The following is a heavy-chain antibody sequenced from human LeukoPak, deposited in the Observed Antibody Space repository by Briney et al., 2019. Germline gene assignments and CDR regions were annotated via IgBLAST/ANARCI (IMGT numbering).Heavy chain of an antibody. CDR3: AGYMPSPYDGFDV. D-gene: IGHD2-2*01. CDR1: GYTFTDYY. J-gene: IGHJ3*01. V-gene: IGHV1-2*02. CDR2: INPNSGGT. Sequence: ASVKVSCKASGYTFTDYYIHWVRQAPGQGLEWMAWINPNSGGTNYAQKFQGRVTMTRDTSISTAYMELSSLTSDDTAVYYCAGYMPSPYDGFDVWGQGALVTVSS.